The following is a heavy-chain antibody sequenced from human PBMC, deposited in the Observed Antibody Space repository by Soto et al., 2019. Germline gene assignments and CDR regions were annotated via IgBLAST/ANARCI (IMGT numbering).Heavy chain of an antibody. D-gene: IGHD3-3*01. CDR3: ARGGSITIFGVVIFDY. J-gene: IGHJ4*02. V-gene: IGHV4-30-4*01. Sequence: PSETLSLTCTVSGGSISSGDYYWSWIRQPPGKGLEWIGYIYYSGSTYYNPSLKSRVTISVDTSKNQLSLKLSSVTAADTAVYYCARGGSITIFGVVIFDYWGQGTLVTVSS. CDR2: IYYSGST. CDR1: GGSISSGDYY.